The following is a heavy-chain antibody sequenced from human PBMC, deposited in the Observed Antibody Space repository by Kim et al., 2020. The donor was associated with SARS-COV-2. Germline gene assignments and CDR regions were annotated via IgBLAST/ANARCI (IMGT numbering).Heavy chain of an antibody. CDR2: IYYSGST. CDR1: GGSISSYY. Sequence: SETLSLTCTVSGGSISSYYWSWIRQPPGKGLEWIGYIYYSGSTNYNPSLKSRVTISVDTSKNQFSLKLSSVTAADTAVYYCARDSTMVRGVIITGGIDYWGQGTLVTVSS. J-gene: IGHJ4*02. D-gene: IGHD3-10*01. CDR3: ARDSTMVRGVIITGGIDY. V-gene: IGHV4-59*01.